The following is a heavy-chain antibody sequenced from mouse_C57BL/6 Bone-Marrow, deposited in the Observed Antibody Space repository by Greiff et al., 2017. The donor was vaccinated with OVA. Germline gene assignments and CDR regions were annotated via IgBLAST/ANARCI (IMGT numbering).Heavy chain of an antibody. CDR1: GFNIKDDY. Sequence: VQLQQSGAELVRPGASVKLSCTASGFNIKDDYMHWVKQRPEQGLEWIGWIDPENGDTEYASKFQGKATITADTSSNTAYLQLSRLTSEDTADYYWTTCGPFAYWGQGTLVTVSA. J-gene: IGHJ3*01. CDR3: TTCGPFAY. CDR2: IDPENGDT. V-gene: IGHV14-4*01.